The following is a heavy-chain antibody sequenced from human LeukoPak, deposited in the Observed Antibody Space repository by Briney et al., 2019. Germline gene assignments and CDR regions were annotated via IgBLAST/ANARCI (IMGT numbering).Heavy chain of an antibody. CDR2: ISGDGSST. CDR1: GFIFSSYW. D-gene: IGHD1-7*01. CDR3: ARGGWGTAIDY. J-gene: IGHJ4*02. Sequence: SGGSLRLSCAASGFIFSSYWMHWVRQAPGKGLVWVLYISGDGSSTTYADSVKGRFTISRDNAKNTLDLQMNSLRAEDTAVYYCARGGWGTAIDYWAQGTLVTVSS. V-gene: IGHV3-74*01.